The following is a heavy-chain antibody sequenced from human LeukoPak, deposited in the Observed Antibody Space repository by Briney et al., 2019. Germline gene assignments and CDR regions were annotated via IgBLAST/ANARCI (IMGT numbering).Heavy chain of an antibody. CDR1: GFTFDDYA. Sequence: PGGSLRLSCAASGFTFDDYAMHWVRQGPGKGLEWVSGISWNSDSIGYADSVRGRFTISRDNAENSLYLVMNSLRPEDTALYYCAKDKEYGSGTFYAFDMWGQGTMVTVSS. V-gene: IGHV3-9*01. CDR2: ISWNSDSI. CDR3: AKDKEYGSGTFYAFDM. J-gene: IGHJ3*02. D-gene: IGHD3-10*01.